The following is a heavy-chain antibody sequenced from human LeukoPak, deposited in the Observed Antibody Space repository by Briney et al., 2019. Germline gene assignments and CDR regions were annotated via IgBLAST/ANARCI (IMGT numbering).Heavy chain of an antibody. J-gene: IGHJ4*02. CDR1: GFTFSNYW. D-gene: IGHD3-16*01. V-gene: IGHV3-7*04. CDR2: INQDGSEK. CDR3: AREGGGFDY. Sequence: PGGSLRLSCAASGFTFSNYWMSWVRQVPGKGLEWVANINQDGSEKHYVDSVKGRFTISRDNAKNSLYLQVNSLRAEDRAVYYCAREGGGFDYWGQGTLVTVSS.